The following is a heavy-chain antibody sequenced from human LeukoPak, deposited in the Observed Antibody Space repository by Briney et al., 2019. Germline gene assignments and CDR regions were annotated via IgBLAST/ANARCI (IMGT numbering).Heavy chain of an antibody. V-gene: IGHV3-30*03. CDR3: ARDRLQGYYYGMDV. CDR1: GFTFRNNG. Sequence: GGSLRLPCAASGFTFRNNGMHWVRQAPGKGLEWLAVISNDGINIYYGDSVKGRFTISRDNPKNTLYLEMNSLKPEDTAVYYCARDRLQGYYYGMDVWGQGTTVTVSS. D-gene: IGHD2-15*01. CDR2: ISNDGINI. J-gene: IGHJ6*02.